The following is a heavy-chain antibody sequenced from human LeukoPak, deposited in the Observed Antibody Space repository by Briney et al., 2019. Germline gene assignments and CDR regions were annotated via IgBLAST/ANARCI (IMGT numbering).Heavy chain of an antibody. V-gene: IGHV3-23*01. CDR2: ISSSGSGGNT. CDR1: GVTLSSYA. CDR3: ARSIPYGTTWYGRSDY. J-gene: IGHJ4*02. D-gene: IGHD6-13*01. Sequence: GGSLRLSCAASGVTLSSYAMSWARQAPGKGLEWVSGISSSGSGGNTYYADSVKGRFTISRDNALNSLYLQMNSLRAEDTAIYYCARSIPYGTTWYGRSDYWGQGTLVTVSS.